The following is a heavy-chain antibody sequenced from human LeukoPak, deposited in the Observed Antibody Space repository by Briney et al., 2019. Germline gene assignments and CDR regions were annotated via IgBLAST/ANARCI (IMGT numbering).Heavy chain of an antibody. J-gene: IGHJ4*02. Sequence: ASVKVSCKASGGTFSSYAISWVRQAPGQGLEWMGRIIPILGIANYAQKFQGRVTITADKSTSTAYMELSSLRSEDTAVYYCAREVEMATIGVYYFDYWGQGAPVTVSS. CDR2: IIPILGIA. CDR3: AREVEMATIGVYYFDY. CDR1: GGTFSSYA. V-gene: IGHV1-69*04. D-gene: IGHD5-24*01.